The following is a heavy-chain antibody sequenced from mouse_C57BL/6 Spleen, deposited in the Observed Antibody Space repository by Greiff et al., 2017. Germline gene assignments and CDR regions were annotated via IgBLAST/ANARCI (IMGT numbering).Heavy chain of an antibody. V-gene: IGHV14-4*01. CDR1: GFNIKDDY. J-gene: IGHJ2*01. Sequence: VQLQQSGAELVRPGASVKLSCTASGFNIKDDYMHWVKQRPEQGLEWIGWIDPENGDTEYASKFQGKATITADTSSNTAYLQLSSLTSEDTAVYYCTPLCEFDDWGQGTTLTVSS. CDR3: TPLCEFDD. D-gene: IGHD1-1*02. CDR2: IDPENGDT.